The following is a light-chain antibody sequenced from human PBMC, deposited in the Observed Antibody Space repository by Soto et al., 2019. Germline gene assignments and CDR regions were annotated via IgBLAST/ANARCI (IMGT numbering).Light chain of an antibody. V-gene: IGKV3-11*01. J-gene: IGKJ4*01. CDR2: DAS. Sequence: EFVLTQSPATLSLSPGERATLSCRASQSVSSYLAWYQQKPGQAPRLLIYDASNRAPGIPARFSGSGSGTDFTLTISSLEPEDFAVYYCQQRSNWPLAFGGGTKVEIK. CDR1: QSVSSY. CDR3: QQRSNWPLA.